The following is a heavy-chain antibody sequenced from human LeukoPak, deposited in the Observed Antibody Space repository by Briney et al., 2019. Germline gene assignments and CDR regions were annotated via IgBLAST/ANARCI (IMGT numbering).Heavy chain of an antibody. D-gene: IGHD6-6*01. Sequence: GGSLRLSCTASGFTFSTYSMNWVRQAPGKGLEWVSYISSSRSATYYADSVKGRFIISRDNAKNSPYLQMNSLRAEDTAVYYCARSYSSSSGTAWDYWGQGTLVTVSS. CDR1: GFTFSTYS. CDR3: ARSYSSSSGTAWDY. CDR2: ISSSRSAT. J-gene: IGHJ4*02. V-gene: IGHV3-48*04.